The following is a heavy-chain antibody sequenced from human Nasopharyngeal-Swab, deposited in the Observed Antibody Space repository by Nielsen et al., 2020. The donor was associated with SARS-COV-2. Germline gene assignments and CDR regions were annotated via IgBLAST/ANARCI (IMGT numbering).Heavy chain of an antibody. D-gene: IGHD1-26*01. CDR1: GASFSGYY. J-gene: IGHJ5*02. Sequence: SETLSLTCAVYGASFSGYYWSWIRQPPGKGLEWIGEINHSGSTNYNPSLKSRVTISVDTSKNQFSLKLTSVTAADTAVYYCASDSRTKSHYSGNPFARFDPWGQGTLVTVSS. V-gene: IGHV4-34*01. CDR3: ASDSRTKSHYSGNPFARFDP. CDR2: INHSGST.